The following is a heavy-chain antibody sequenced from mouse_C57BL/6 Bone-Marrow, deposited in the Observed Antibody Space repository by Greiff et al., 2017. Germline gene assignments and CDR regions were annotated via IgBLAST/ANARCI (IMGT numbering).Heavy chain of an antibody. CDR3: ARIGGYDYDVDY. CDR2: IWSGGST. V-gene: IGHV2-2*01. CDR1: GFSLTSYG. J-gene: IGHJ2*01. Sequence: QVQLKQSGPGLVQPSQSLSITCTVSGFSLTSYGVHWVRQSPGKGLEWLGVIWSGGSTDYNAAFISRLSISKDNSKSHVFFKRNSLQADDTAIYYCARIGGYDYDVDYWGQGTTLTVSS. D-gene: IGHD2-4*01.